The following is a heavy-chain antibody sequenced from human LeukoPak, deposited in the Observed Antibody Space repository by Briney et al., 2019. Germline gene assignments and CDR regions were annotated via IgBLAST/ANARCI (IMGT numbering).Heavy chain of an antibody. CDR2: ISAYNGNT. Sequence: ASVKVSCKASGYTFTSYGISWVRQAPGQGLEWMGWISAYNGNTNYAQKLQGRVTMTTDTSTSTAYMELRSLRSDDTAVYYCARDEVDYYYDSSGYTSYWGQGTLVTVSS. CDR3: ARDEVDYYYDSSGYTSY. CDR1: GYTFTSYG. D-gene: IGHD3-22*01. J-gene: IGHJ4*02. V-gene: IGHV1-18*01.